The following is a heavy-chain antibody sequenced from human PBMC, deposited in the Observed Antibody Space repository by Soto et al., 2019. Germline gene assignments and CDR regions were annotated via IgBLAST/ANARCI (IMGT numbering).Heavy chain of an antibody. D-gene: IGHD5-12*01. CDR3: ATPGGGYSGYDLGPIDY. V-gene: IGHV4-39*01. CDR1: GGSISSSSYY. Sequence: QLQLQESGPGLVKPSETLSLTCTVSGGSISSSSYYWVWIRQPPGKGREWIGSIYDSGSTYYNPSLKSRVTLSVDTSKNQSALKLRSVTAADTAVYYCATPGGGYSGYDLGPIDYWGQGTLVTVSS. CDR2: IYDSGST. J-gene: IGHJ4*02.